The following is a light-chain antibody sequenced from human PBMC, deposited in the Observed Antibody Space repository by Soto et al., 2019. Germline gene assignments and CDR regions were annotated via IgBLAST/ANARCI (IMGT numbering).Light chain of an antibody. J-gene: IGLJ1*01. CDR3: CSYGGSDYV. CDR2: EGS. Sequence: QSALTQPASVSGSPGQSITISCTGTSSDVGSHNLVSWYQQHPGKAPKLMIYEGSKRPSGVSNRFSGSKSGNTASLTISGLQAEDEDDYYCCSYGGSDYVFGTGTKLTVL. CDR1: SSDVGSHNL. V-gene: IGLV2-23*01.